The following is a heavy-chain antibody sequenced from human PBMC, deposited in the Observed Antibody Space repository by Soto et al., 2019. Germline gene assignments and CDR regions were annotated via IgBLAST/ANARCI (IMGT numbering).Heavy chain of an antibody. CDR2: LSWNSGFS. J-gene: IGHJ3*02. CDR1: GFSFDDYT. D-gene: IGHD3-22*01. Sequence: PGGSLRLSCGGSGFSFDDYTTHWVRQAPGKGPEWVASLSWNSGFSGYADSVKGRFTISRDNAQSSVHLQMNNLRTEDTALYYCAKGRGTIVVTDAYDIWGQGTMVTVSS. V-gene: IGHV3-9*01. CDR3: AKGRGTIVVTDAYDI.